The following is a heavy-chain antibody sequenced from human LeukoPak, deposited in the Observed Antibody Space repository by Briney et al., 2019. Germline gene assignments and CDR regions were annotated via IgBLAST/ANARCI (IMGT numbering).Heavy chain of an antibody. J-gene: IGHJ5*02. CDR3: ARGGKKQWLVLDRNWFDP. CDR1: GGSINTNSYY. D-gene: IGHD6-19*01. CDR2: IYYSGST. Sequence: SETLSLTCTVSGGSINTNSYYWGWIRQPPGRGLEWIGTIYYSGSTYYNPSLKSRVAISVDTSKNQFSLNLSSVTAADTAVYYCARGGKKQWLVLDRNWFDPWGQGTLVTVSS. V-gene: IGHV4-39*01.